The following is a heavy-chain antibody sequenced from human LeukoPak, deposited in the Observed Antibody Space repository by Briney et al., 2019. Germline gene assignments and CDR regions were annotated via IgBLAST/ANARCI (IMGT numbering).Heavy chain of an antibody. CDR1: GFTFGDYA. CDR2: IRSKAYGGTT. V-gene: IGHV3-49*03. J-gene: IGHJ4*02. Sequence: GGSLRLSCTASGFTFGDYAMSGFRQAPGKGREWVGCIRSKAYGGTTEYAASVKGRFTISRDDSKSIAYLQMNSLKTEDTAVYYCTRVNRAYYYDSSGYQSSYYFDYWGQGTLVTVSS. D-gene: IGHD3-22*01. CDR3: TRVNRAYYYDSSGYQSSYYFDY.